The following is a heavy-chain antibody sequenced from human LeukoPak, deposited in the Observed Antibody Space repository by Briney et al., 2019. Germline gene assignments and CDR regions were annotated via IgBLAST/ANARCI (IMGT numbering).Heavy chain of an antibody. J-gene: IGHJ4*02. CDR3: AREGGSSWHYYIDY. V-gene: IGHV3-11*01. Sequence: GGSLRLSCAASGFTFSDYYMSWVRQAPGKGLEWVSYISSSGSTIYYADSEKGRFTISRDNAKNSLCLQMNSLRAEDTAVYYCAREGGSSWHYYIDYCGQGTLVTVSS. CDR2: ISSSGSTI. CDR1: GFTFSDYY. D-gene: IGHD6-13*01.